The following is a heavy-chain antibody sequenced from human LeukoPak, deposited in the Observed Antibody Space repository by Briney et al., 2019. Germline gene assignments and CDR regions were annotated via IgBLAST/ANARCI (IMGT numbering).Heavy chain of an antibody. J-gene: IGHJ4*02. D-gene: IGHD3-9*01. CDR2: ISGSGGST. CDR3: AKDHDKVLRYFD. Sequence: GGSLRLSCAASGFTFSSYAMSWVRQAPGKGLEWVSAISGSGGSTYYADSVKGRFTISRDDSKNTPYLQMNSLRAEDTAVYYCAKDHDKVLRYFDWGQGTLVTVSS. V-gene: IGHV3-23*01. CDR1: GFTFSSYA.